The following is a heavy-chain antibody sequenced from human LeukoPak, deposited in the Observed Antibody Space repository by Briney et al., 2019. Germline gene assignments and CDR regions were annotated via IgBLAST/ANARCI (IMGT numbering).Heavy chain of an antibody. V-gene: IGHV4-61*01. CDR3: ARAHSGWLVY. CDR2: IYYSGST. Sequence: SETLSLTCTVSGGSVSSGSYYWSWIRQPPGKGLEWIGYIYYSGSTNYNPSLKSRVTMTRDTSTSTVYMELSSLRSEDTAVYYCARAHSGWLVYWGQGTLVTVSS. J-gene: IGHJ4*02. D-gene: IGHD6-19*01. CDR1: GGSVSSGSYY.